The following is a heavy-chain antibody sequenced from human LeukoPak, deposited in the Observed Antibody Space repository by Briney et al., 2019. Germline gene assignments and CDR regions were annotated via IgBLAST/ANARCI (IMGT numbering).Heavy chain of an antibody. D-gene: IGHD2/OR15-2a*01. CDR1: GFTFSSYA. J-gene: IGHJ4*02. Sequence: GGSLRLSCAASGFTFSSYAMSWVRQAPGKGLEWVSAISGSGGSTYYADSVKGRFTISRDNSKNTLYLKMNSLRVEDTAVYYCSREGPRGNSQFDYWGQGTLVTVSS. V-gene: IGHV3-23*01. CDR3: SREGPRGNSQFDY. CDR2: ISGSGGST.